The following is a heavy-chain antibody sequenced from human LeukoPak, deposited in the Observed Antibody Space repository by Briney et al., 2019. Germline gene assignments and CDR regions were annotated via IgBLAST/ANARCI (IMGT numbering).Heavy chain of an antibody. CDR2: ISYDGSNK. Sequence: GGSLRLSCAASGFTFSSYAMHWVRQAPGKGLEWVAVISYDGSNKYYADSVKGRFTISGDNSKNTLYLQMNSLRAEDTAVYYCARAYTAMVTYYYYYYMDVWGKGTTVTVSS. CDR3: ARAYTAMVTYYYYYYMDV. CDR1: GFTFSSYA. V-gene: IGHV3-30*04. J-gene: IGHJ6*03. D-gene: IGHD5-18*01.